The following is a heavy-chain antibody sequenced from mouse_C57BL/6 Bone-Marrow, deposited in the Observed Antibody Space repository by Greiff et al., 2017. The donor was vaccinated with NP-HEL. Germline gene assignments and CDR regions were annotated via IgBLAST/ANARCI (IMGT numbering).Heavy chain of an antibody. J-gene: IGHJ4*01. D-gene: IGHD1-1*01. Sequence: EVKLVESGGGLVQPGGSLKLSCAASGFTFSDYYMYWVRQTPEKRLEWVAYISNGGGSTYYPATVKGRFTISRDNAKNTLYLQMSRLKSEDTAMYYCAITTVVPMDYWGQGTSVTVSS. CDR2: ISNGGGST. V-gene: IGHV5-12*01. CDR1: GFTFSDYY. CDR3: AITTVVPMDY.